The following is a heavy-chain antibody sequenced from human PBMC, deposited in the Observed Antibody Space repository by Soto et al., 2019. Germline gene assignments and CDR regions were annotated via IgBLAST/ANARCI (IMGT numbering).Heavy chain of an antibody. CDR3: ARDVHWTDYNFHY. V-gene: IGHV3-30*03. CDR1: GFRFSQYG. Sequence: GGSLRLSCAASGFRFSQYGMHWVRQSPGKGLEWVALISYDGSTQYYADSVKGRFTISRDNSKNTVHLQINSLRDEDTAVFYCARDVHWTDYNFHYSGQAT. D-gene: IGHD1-1*01. CDR2: ISYDGSTQ. J-gene: IGHJ4*02.